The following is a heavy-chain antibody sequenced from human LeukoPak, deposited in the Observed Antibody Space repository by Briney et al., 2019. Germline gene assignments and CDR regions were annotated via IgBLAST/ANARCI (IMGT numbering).Heavy chain of an antibody. Sequence: PGGSLRLSCEASGITVSSNFMSWVRQAPGKGPEWVSIVYSGGSTYSADSVKGRFTISRDISKNTLYLEMNSLRAEDTAVYYCASSPASSCLDDWGQGTLVTVSS. CDR3: ASSPASSCLDD. J-gene: IGHJ4*02. CDR1: GITVSSNF. CDR2: VYSGGST. D-gene: IGHD6-13*01. V-gene: IGHV3-53*01.